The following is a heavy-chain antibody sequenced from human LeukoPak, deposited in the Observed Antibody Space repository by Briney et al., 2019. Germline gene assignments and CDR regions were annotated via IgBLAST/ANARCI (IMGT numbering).Heavy chain of an antibody. CDR1: GGSINTHNYY. J-gene: IGHJ2*01. V-gene: IGHV4-39*01. Sequence: PSETLSLTCSVSGGSINTHNYYWGWIRQPPGKGLEWIGTIYYSGSTYYNPSLKSRVTISVDTSKNHFSLKLSSVTAADTAVYYCARQRGGGYWYFDLWGRGTLVTVSS. CDR2: IYYSGST. CDR3: ARQRGGGYWYFDL.